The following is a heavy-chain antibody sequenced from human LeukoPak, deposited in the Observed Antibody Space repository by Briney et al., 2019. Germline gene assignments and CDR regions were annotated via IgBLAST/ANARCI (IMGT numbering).Heavy chain of an antibody. CDR1: GFTISNYA. J-gene: IGHJ6*02. Sequence: GGSLRLSCAASGFTISNYALHWVRQSPGKGLEWVAFISYDGSNKYYADPVKGRFTISRDNSKNTLSLQMNSLRPEDTALYYCARDFRTVGAATGHYYGMDVWGQGTTVTVSS. V-gene: IGHV3-30-3*01. CDR3: ARDFRTVGAATGHYYGMDV. D-gene: IGHD1-26*01. CDR2: ISYDGSNK.